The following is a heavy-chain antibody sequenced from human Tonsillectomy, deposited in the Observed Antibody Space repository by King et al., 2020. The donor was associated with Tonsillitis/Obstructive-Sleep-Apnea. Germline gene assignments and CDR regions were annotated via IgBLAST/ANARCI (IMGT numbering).Heavy chain of an antibody. CDR3: AKDRHRGGAVVYFDL. CDR2: ISGDGVST. CDR1: GFTFDDYA. V-gene: IGHV3-43*02. J-gene: IGHJ2*01. D-gene: IGHD3-16*01. Sequence: QLAQSGGGVVQPGGSLRLSCAASGFTFDDYAIHWVRQAPGSGLEWVSLISGDGVSTYYADSVKGRFTISRDNSKSSLFLQMNSLRSEDTALYYCAKDRHRGGAVVYFDLWGRGTLVTVSS.